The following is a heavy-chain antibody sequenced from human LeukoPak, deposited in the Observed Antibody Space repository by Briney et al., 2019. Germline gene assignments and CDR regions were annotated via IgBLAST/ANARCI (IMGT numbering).Heavy chain of an antibody. CDR1: GFTFGNYW. Sequence: QAGGSLRLSCVASGFTFGNYWMPWVRQAPGKGPVCISRINNDGSTVYADPVTGRFTISRDNARNTLYLQMDNLRAEDTAVYYCARDYYGSIDYWGQGTLVTVSS. J-gene: IGHJ4*02. CDR3: ARDYYGSIDY. CDR2: INNDGST. D-gene: IGHD3-10*01. V-gene: IGHV3-74*01.